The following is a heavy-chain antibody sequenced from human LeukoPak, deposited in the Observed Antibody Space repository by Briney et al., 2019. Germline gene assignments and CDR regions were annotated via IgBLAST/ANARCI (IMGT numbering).Heavy chain of an antibody. CDR2: ISTYNGNT. J-gene: IGHJ3*02. V-gene: IGHV1-18*01. CDR1: GYTFTSYG. D-gene: IGHD6-19*01. Sequence: ASVKVSCKASGYTFTSYGISWVRQAPGQGLERMGWISTYNGNTNYAQKLQGRVTMTRNTSISTAYMELSSLRSEDTAVYYCARGHGWWDAFDIWGQGTMVTVSS. CDR3: ARGHGWWDAFDI.